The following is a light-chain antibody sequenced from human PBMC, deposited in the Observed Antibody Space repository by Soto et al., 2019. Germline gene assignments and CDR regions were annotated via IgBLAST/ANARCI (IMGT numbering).Light chain of an antibody. Sequence: IVMTHSPATLSVSQGERASRAXRASHSVINNLPWYQQKAGQXPRLLXXDEXYRATGIPARFSGSGSGTDFTLTINRMKPEYFAFSYCQQYGSSPPDTFGQGTRLEIK. J-gene: IGKJ5*01. CDR2: DEX. V-gene: IGKV3D-15*01. CDR3: QQYGSSPPDT. CDR1: HSVINN.